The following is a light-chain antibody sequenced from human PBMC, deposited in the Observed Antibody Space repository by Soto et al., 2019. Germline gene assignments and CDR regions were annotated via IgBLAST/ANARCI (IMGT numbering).Light chain of an antibody. V-gene: IGKV3-20*01. Sequence: EIVLTQSPGTLSLSPGDRATLSCRASQSVSRSYFAWYQQKPGQAPRLLIYGVSSRATGIPDRFSGSGSGTVFTLTISRLEPEDFVVYYCHWSGGSHFGPGTKVDIK. CDR2: GVS. CDR3: HWSGGSH. J-gene: IGKJ3*01. CDR1: QSVSRSY.